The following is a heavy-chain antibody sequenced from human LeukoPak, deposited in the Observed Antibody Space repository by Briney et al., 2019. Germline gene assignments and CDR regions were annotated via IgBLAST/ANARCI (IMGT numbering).Heavy chain of an antibody. CDR1: GFTFSSYA. J-gene: IGHJ4*02. CDR3: ARVCVSGWTECMDY. Sequence: GGSLRVSCAASGFTFSSYAMSWVRQAPGKGLEWVANIKRDGREKNYVDSVKGRFSISRDNVKNSLHLQMNSLRAEDTAVYYCARVCVSGWTECMDYWGQGTLVTVSS. V-gene: IGHV3-7*01. CDR2: IKRDGREK. D-gene: IGHD6-19*01.